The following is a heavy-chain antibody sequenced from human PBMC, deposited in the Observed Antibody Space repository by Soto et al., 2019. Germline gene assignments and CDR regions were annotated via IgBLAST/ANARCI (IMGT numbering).Heavy chain of an antibody. Sequence: GESLKISCKGSGYTFSNYWIAWVRQMSGKGLEWMGRIDPSDSYTNYSPSFQGHVTISADKSISTAYLQWSSLKASDTAFYYCARTAAAGKYYYGVDVWGQGTTVTVSS. V-gene: IGHV5-10-1*01. CDR3: ARTAAAGKYYYGVDV. CDR1: GYTFSNYW. CDR2: IDPSDSYT. J-gene: IGHJ6*02. D-gene: IGHD6-13*01.